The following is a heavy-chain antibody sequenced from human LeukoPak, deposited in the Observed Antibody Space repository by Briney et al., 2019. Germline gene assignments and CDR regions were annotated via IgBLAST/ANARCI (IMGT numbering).Heavy chain of an antibody. CDR3: SRTYSSGGRGLDY. Sequence: GGSLRLSCAASGFTFSSYAMSWVRQAPGKGLEWVSAISGSGGSTYYADSVKGRFTISRDDSKSIAYLQMNSLKTEDTAVYYCSRTYSSGGRGLDYWGQGTLVTVSS. D-gene: IGHD6-19*01. V-gene: IGHV3-23*01. CDR1: GFTFSSYA. CDR2: ISGSGGST. J-gene: IGHJ4*02.